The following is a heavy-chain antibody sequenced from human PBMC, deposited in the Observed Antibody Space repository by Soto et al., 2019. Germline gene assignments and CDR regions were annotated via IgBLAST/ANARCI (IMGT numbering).Heavy chain of an antibody. CDR3: ARGRPGVRGIRFDS. Sequence: QVHLQQWGAGLLKPSETLSLTCAVYDGSFSDFYWSWIRQPPGQGLEWMGEINHSGDTNYNPSLKSRVTISVDTSKNQFSLKVSSVTAADTAVYYCARGRPGVRGIRFDSWGQGTLGTVSS. D-gene: IGHD3-10*01. V-gene: IGHV4-34*01. CDR2: INHSGDT. CDR1: DGSFSDFY. J-gene: IGHJ4*02.